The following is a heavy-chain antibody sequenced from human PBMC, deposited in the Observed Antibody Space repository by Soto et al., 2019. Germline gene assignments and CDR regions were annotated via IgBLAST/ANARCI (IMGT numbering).Heavy chain of an antibody. CDR1: GFTFSSYG. CDR3: ARDSKSVGWNDLYYYYYYMDV. CDR2: IWYDGSNK. V-gene: IGHV3-33*01. Sequence: GGSLRLSCAASGFTFSSYGMHWVRQAPGKGLEWVAVIWYDGSNKYYADSVKGRFTISRDNSKNTLYLQMNSLRAEDTAVYYCARDSKSVGWNDLYYYYYYMDVWGKGTTVTVSS. J-gene: IGHJ6*03. D-gene: IGHD1-1*01.